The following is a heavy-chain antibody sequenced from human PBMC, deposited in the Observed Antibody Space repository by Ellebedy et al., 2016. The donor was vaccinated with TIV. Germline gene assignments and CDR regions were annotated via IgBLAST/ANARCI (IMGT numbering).Heavy chain of an antibody. CDR1: GFTFSSYW. CDR3: ARFSQQTYDY. V-gene: IGHV3-74*01. CDR2: INNDGSST. J-gene: IGHJ4*02. D-gene: IGHD6-13*01. Sequence: GESLKISCAASGFTFSSYWMHWVRQAPGKGLVWVSGINNDGSSTYYADSVKGRFTVSRDNAKNSLYLQMNSLRAGDTAVYYCARFSQQTYDYWGQGTLVTVSS.